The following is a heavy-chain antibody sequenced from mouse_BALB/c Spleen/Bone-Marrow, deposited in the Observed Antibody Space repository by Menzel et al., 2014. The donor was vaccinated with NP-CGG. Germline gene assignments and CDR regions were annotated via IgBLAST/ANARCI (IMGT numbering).Heavy chain of an antibody. CDR2: IDISDTYT. Sequence: QVPLKESGAELVMPGASVKMSCKASGHTFTDHWMHWVKQRPGQGXERIGAIDISDTYTNYNQKFKGKATLTVDESSSTAYMQLSSLTSEDSAVYFCTRGWDGYYFDYWGQGTTLTVSS. J-gene: IGHJ2*01. V-gene: IGHV1-69*01. CDR1: GHTFTDHW. D-gene: IGHD4-1*01. CDR3: TRGWDGYYFDY.